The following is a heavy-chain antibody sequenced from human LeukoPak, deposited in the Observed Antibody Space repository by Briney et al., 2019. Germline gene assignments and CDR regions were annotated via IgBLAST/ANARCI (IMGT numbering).Heavy chain of an antibody. V-gene: IGHV4-38-2*02. CDR3: ARQSYYDYVWGSYRYGYFDY. CDR1: GYSISSGYY. D-gene: IGHD3-16*02. J-gene: IGHJ4*02. CDR2: IYHSGST. Sequence: SETLSLTCTVSGYSISSGYYWGWIRQPPGKGLEWIGSIYHSGSTYYNPSLKSRVTISVDTSKNQFSLKLSSVTAADTAVYYCARQSYYDYVWGSYRYGYFDYWGEGTLVTVSS.